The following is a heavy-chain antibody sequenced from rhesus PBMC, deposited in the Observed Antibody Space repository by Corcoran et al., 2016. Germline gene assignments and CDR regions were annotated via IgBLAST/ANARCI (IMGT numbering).Heavy chain of an antibody. CDR3: ARGEASVVVVSATPGYFDY. CDR1: GGSIRDSSR. V-gene: IGHV4S10*01. CDR2: IYGSSTST. J-gene: IGHJ4*01. D-gene: IGHD2-39*01. Sequence: QVQLQESGPGVVKPSETLSLTCAVSGGSIRDSSRWSWIRQPPGKGLEGSGYIYGSSTSTNYNPSLKSRVTISKDTSKNQFSLKLSSVTAADTAVYYCARGEASVVVVSATPGYFDYWGQGVLVTVSS.